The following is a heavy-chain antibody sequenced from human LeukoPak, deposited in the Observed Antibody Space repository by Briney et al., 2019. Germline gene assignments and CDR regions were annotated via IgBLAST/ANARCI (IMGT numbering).Heavy chain of an antibody. CDR2: INSDGSST. CDR3: ARGGRQWLPDYYYYYMDV. D-gene: IGHD5-12*01. J-gene: IGHJ6*03. V-gene: IGHV3-74*01. CDR1: GFTFSSYW. Sequence: PGGSLRLSCAASGFTFSSYWMHWVRQAPGKGLVWVSRINSDGSSTSYADSVKGRFTISRDNAKNTLYLQMTSLRAEDTAVYYCARGGRQWLPDYYYYYMDVWGKGTTVTISS.